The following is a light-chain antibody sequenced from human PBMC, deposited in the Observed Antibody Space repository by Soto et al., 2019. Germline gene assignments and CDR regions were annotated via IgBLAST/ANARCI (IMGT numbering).Light chain of an antibody. CDR1: SSNIGAGYD. CDR3: QSYDSSLSAYV. Sequence: QAVVTQPPSVSGAPGQRVTISCTGSSSNIGAGYDVHWYQQFPGTAPKVLIYGNSNRPSGVPDRFSGSKSGTSASLAITGLQAEDEADYYCQSYDSSLSAYVFGTGTKLTVL. V-gene: IGLV1-40*01. J-gene: IGLJ1*01. CDR2: GNS.